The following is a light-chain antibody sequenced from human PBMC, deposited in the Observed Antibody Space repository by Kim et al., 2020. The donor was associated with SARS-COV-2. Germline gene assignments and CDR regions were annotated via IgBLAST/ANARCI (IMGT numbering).Light chain of an antibody. CDR3: HQYDNWPYT. J-gene: IGKJ2*01. V-gene: IGKV3D-15*01. CDR2: GAS. CDR1: QSVSSR. Sequence: EIMMTQSPATLSVSLGDRATLSCRASQSVSSRVAWYQQKPGQAPSLVIYGASFRATGVPARVTGSGSGTQFTFTISSLQSEDFGVYYCHQYDNWPYTFGQGTKLEIK.